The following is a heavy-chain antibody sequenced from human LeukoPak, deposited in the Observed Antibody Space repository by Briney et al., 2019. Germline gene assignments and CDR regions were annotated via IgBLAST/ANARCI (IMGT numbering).Heavy chain of an antibody. Sequence: AXXKVSCKASGYTFTSYGISWVRQAPGQGLEWMGWISAYNGNTNYAQKLQGRVTMTTDTSTSTAYMELRSLRSDDTAVYYCARDEASGSYNWFDPWGQGTLVTVSS. CDR3: ARDEASGSYNWFDP. J-gene: IGHJ5*02. D-gene: IGHD1-26*01. CDR1: GYTFTSYG. V-gene: IGHV1-18*01. CDR2: ISAYNGNT.